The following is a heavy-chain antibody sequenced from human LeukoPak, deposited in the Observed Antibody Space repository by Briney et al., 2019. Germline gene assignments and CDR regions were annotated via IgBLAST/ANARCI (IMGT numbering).Heavy chain of an antibody. CDR1: GGSISSSSYY. J-gene: IGHJ4*02. CDR3: ARVGGHTAMVTPHLDY. V-gene: IGHV4-39*07. Sequence: SETLSLTCTVSGGSISSSSYYWGWIRQPPGKGLEWIGSIYYSGSTYYNPSLKSRVTISVDTSKNQFSLKLSSVTAADTAVYYCARVGGHTAMVTPHLDYWGQGTLVTVSS. CDR2: IYYSGST. D-gene: IGHD5-18*01.